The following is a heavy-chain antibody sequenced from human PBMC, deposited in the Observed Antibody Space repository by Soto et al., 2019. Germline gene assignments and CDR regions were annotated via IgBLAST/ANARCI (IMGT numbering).Heavy chain of an antibody. CDR3: AKDGCGGDCYSPPYSFDY. D-gene: IGHD2-21*02. Sequence: QVPLVESGGGVVQPGRSLRLSCAASGFTFSSYGMHWVRQAQGKGLEWVAVISYDGSNKYYADSVKGRFTISRDNSKNTLYLQMNSLRAEDTAVYYCAKDGCGGDCYSPPYSFDYWGKGTLVIVSS. V-gene: IGHV3-30*18. J-gene: IGHJ4*02. CDR1: GFTFSSYG. CDR2: ISYDGSNK.